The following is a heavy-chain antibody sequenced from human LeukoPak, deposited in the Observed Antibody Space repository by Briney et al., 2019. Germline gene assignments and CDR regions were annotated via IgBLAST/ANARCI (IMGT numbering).Heavy chain of an antibody. V-gene: IGHV3-53*01. Sequence: PGGSLRLSCAPSGFTLSSNYMNWVRQAPGKGLEWVSVIYSGGSTYYSDAVKGRFTISRDNSQNTLYMQMNSLRAEDTAVYYCAKDLPDIVVVVAATPYYFDYWGQGTLVSVSS. D-gene: IGHD2-15*01. CDR1: GFTLSSNY. CDR2: IYSGGST. J-gene: IGHJ4*02. CDR3: AKDLPDIVVVVAATPYYFDY.